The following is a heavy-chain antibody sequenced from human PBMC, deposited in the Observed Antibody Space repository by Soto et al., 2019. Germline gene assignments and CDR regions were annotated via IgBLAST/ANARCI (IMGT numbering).Heavy chain of an antibody. CDR3: ARGMTTVTTFAY. D-gene: IGHD4-4*01. CDR2: IYHIGST. V-gene: IGHV4-30-2*01. J-gene: IGHJ4*02. Sequence: QLQLQESGSGLVKPSQTLSLTCAVSGGSISSGGYSCSWIRQPPGKGLEWIGYIYHIGSTYYNPSLKSRVTLSVDRSKNQFCLKLSSVTAADTAVYYCARGMTTVTTFAYWGQGTLVTVSS. CDR1: GGSISSGGYS.